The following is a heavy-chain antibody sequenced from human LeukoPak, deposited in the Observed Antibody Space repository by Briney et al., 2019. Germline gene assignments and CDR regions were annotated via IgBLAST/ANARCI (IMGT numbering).Heavy chain of an antibody. J-gene: IGHJ6*02. D-gene: IGHD5-12*01. CDR2: MNPNSGNT. CDR1: GYTFTSYD. Sequence: ASVKVSCKASGYTFTSYDINWVRQATGQGLEWMGWMNPNSGNTGYAQKFQGRVTMTRNTSISTAYMELSSLRSEDTAVYYGARVVGFSGYDMLGYYYYGMDVWGQGTTVTVS. V-gene: IGHV1-8*01. CDR3: ARVVGFSGYDMLGYYYYGMDV.